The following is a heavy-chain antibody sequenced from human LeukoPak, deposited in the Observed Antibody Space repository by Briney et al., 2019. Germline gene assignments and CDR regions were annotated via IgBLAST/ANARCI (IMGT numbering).Heavy chain of an antibody. Sequence: GGSLRLSCAASGFTFSSYSMNWVRQAPGKGLEWVSYISSSSSTIYYADSVKGRFTISRDNAKNSLYLQMNSLRDEDTAVYYCAREVVAPPTYWGNYGMDVWGQGTTVTVSS. D-gene: IGHD2-15*01. CDR1: GFTFSSYS. CDR2: ISSSSSTI. CDR3: AREVVAPPTYWGNYGMDV. J-gene: IGHJ6*02. V-gene: IGHV3-48*02.